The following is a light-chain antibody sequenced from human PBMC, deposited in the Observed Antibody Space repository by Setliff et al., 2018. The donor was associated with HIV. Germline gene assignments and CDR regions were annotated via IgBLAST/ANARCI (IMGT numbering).Light chain of an antibody. CDR1: SSNIGAGYD. CDR2: DNH. CDR3: QSYDSSLSGYV. Sequence: QSVLTQPPSVSGAPGQMVTISCIGSSSNIGAGYDVHWYQQVPGTVPKLLIFDNHIRPSGVPDRFSGSKSGTSASLAITGLQAEDEADYYCQSYDSSLSGYVFGIGTKVTVL. J-gene: IGLJ1*01. V-gene: IGLV1-40*01.